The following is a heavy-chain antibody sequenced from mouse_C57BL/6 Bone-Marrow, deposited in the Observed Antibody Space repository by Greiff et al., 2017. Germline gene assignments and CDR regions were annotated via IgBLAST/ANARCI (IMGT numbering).Heavy chain of an antibody. Sequence: EVKLQESGGGLVQPGGSMKLSCVASGFTFSNYWLNWVRQSPEKGLEWVAQIRLKSDNYATPYAESVKGRFTISRDDSKSSVYLQMNNLRAEDTGIYYCTEGGYDGYAMDYWGQGTSVTVSS. V-gene: IGHV6-3*01. CDR3: TEGGYDGYAMDY. J-gene: IGHJ4*01. D-gene: IGHD2-2*01. CDR2: IRLKSDNYAT. CDR1: GFTFSNYW.